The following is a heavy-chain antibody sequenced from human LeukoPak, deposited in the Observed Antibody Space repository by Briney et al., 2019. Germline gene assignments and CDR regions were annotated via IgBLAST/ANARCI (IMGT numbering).Heavy chain of an antibody. CDR3: ARDFYGDYYFDY. CDR1: GFTFSFYW. CDR2: IKKDGSEK. J-gene: IGHJ4*02. Sequence: PGGSLRLSCAASGFTFSFYWMSWVRQAPGKGLEWVANIKKDGSEKYYVDSVKGRFTISRDNAKTSLYLQMISLRAEDTAVYYCARDFYGDYYFDYWGQGTLVTVSS. V-gene: IGHV3-7*01. D-gene: IGHD4-17*01.